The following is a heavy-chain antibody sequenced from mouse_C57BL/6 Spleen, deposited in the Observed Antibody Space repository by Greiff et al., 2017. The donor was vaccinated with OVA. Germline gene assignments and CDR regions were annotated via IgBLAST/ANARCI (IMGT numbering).Heavy chain of an antibody. V-gene: IGHV1-84*01. D-gene: IGHD3-2*02. CDR3: AREGAQTAQAHYFDY. CDR2: IYPRSGNT. CDR1: GYTFTDYY. J-gene: IGHJ2*01. Sequence: QVQLQQSGPELVKPGASVKISCKASGYTFTDYYINWVKQRPGQGLEWIGWIYPRSGNTKYNEKFKGKATLTVDTSSSTAYMQLSSLTSEDSAVYFCAREGAQTAQAHYFDYWGQGTTLTVSS.